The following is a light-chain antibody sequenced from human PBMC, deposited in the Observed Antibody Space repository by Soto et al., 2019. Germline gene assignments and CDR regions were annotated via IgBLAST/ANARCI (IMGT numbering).Light chain of an antibody. CDR3: QQYNNWAET. CDR1: QSVSSN. V-gene: IGKV3-15*01. Sequence: EIVMTQSPATLSVSPGERATLSCRASQSVSSNLAWYQQKPGQAPRLLIYGASTRATGIPARFSGSGCGTEFTLTISSLQSEDFAVYYCQQYNNWAETFGQGTKVEIK. CDR2: GAS. J-gene: IGKJ1*01.